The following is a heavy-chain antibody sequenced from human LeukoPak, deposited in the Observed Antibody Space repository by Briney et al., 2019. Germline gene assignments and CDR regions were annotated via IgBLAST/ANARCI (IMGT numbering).Heavy chain of an antibody. J-gene: IGHJ6*03. Sequence: GGSLTLSCGVCGFTFEHYGMMGVRQARGKGVVGASGINWYGDSIRYAHSVKGRFNISRDNAKNSLYLQMNSLRDEDTALYYCARERYSSGWYQYYYYYYMDVWGKGITVTVSS. CDR2: INWYGDSI. V-gene: IGHV3-20*04. CDR3: ARERYSSGWYQYYYYYYMDV. D-gene: IGHD6-19*01. CDR1: GFTFEHYG.